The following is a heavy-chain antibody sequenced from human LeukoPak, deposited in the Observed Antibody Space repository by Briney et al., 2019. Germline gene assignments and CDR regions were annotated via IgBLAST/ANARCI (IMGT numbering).Heavy chain of an antibody. CDR3: ARLDCSSTSCYTLYYYYMDV. J-gene: IGHJ6*03. V-gene: IGHV3-53*01. CDR2: IYSGGST. D-gene: IGHD2-2*02. CDR1: GFTVSNNY. Sequence: GGSLRLSCAASGFTVSNNYMSWVRQAPGKGLEWVSVIYSGGSTYFADSVKGRFTISRDYSKNTLYLQMNSLRAEDTAVYYCARLDCSSTSCYTLYYYYMDVWGKGTTVTVSS.